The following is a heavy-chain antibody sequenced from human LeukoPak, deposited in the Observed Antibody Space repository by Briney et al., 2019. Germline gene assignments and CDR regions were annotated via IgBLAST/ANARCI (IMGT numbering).Heavy chain of an antibody. CDR1: GFTFSSYW. V-gene: IGHV3-21*05. D-gene: IGHD1-1*01. CDR2: ISIRGTLT. Sequence: GGSLRLSCAASGFTFSSYWMSWVRQAPGKGLEWVSYISIRGTLTYYTDSVKGRFTISRDNAARSVYLQMDSLRPEDTAVYYCTRPSTTVSLPDYWGQGTLVTVSS. J-gene: IGHJ4*02. CDR3: TRPSTTVSLPDY.